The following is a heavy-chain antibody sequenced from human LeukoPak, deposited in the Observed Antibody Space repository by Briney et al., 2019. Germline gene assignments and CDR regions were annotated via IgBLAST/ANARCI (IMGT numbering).Heavy chain of an antibody. Sequence: QAGGSLRLSCAASGFPFSASAMTWVRQAPGKGLEWVSHILSTGTTYYADSVRGRFTISRDNSKNTLYLQMNSLRAEDTAVYYCAKVDIVATIDAGRLVDYWGQGTLVTVSS. CDR3: AKVDIVATIDAGRLVDY. D-gene: IGHD5-12*01. J-gene: IGHJ4*02. V-gene: IGHV3-23*01. CDR2: ILSTGTT. CDR1: GFPFSASA.